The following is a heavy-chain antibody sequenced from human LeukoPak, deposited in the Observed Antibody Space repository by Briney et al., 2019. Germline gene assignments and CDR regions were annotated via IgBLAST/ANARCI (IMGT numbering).Heavy chain of an antibody. V-gene: IGHV3-23*01. J-gene: IGHJ4*02. CDR1: GFTFSSYA. Sequence: GGSLRLSCAAFGFTFSSYAMSWVRQAPGKGLEWVSAISGIGGSTYYADSVKGRFTISRDNSKNTLYLQMNSLRDEDTAVYYCAEDAQYSGYDSYCDYWGQGTLVSVSS. D-gene: IGHD5-12*01. CDR2: ISGIGGST. CDR3: AEDAQYSGYDSYCDY.